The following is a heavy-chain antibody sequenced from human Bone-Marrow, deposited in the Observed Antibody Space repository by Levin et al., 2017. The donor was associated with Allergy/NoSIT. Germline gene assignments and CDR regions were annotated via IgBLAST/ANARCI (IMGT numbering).Heavy chain of an antibody. CDR3: AREETEWELLGQYYYYGMDV. CDR2: ISYDGSNK. D-gene: IGHD1-26*01. Sequence: GGSLRLSCAASGFTFSSYAMHWVRQAPGKGLEWVAVISYDGSNKYYADSVKGRFTISRDNSKNTLYLQMNSLRAEDTAVYYCAREETEWELLGQYYYYGMDVWGQGTTVTVSS. J-gene: IGHJ6*02. CDR1: GFTFSSYA. V-gene: IGHV3-30*04.